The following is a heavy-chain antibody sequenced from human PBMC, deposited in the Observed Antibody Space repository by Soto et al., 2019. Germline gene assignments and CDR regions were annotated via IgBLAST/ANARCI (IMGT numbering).Heavy chain of an antibody. V-gene: IGHV3-33*01. CDR1: GFTFSSYG. J-gene: IGHJ3*02. D-gene: IGHD2-21*02. CDR3: ARAGGGNSGGQIDAFDS. CDR2: IWYDGSNK. Sequence: QVQLVESGGGVVQPGRSLRLSCAASGFTFSSYGMHWVRQAPGKGLEWVAVIWYDGSNKYYADSVKGRFTISRDNSKNSLYLQRNSLRAEDTAVYYCARAGGGNSGGQIDAFDSWGQGTMVTVSS.